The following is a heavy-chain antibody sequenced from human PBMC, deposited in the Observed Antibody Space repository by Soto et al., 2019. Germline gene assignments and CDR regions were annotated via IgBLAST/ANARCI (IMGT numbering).Heavy chain of an antibody. CDR2: ISTYNGNP. J-gene: IGHJ3*02. V-gene: IGHV1-18*01. Sequence: QVQLVQSGPEVKKPGASVKVSCKASGYTFTSYGISWVRQAPGQGLEWMGWISTYNGNPNYVQKLQGRVTMTTDTSASTAYMELRSLRSDDTAVFYCARAPLYGSSPKNAFDIWGQGTVVTVSS. CDR1: GYTFTSYG. D-gene: IGHD3-10*01. CDR3: ARAPLYGSSPKNAFDI.